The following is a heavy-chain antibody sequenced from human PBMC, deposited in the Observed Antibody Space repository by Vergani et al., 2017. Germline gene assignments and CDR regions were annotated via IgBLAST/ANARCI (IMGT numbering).Heavy chain of an antibody. V-gene: IGHV4-30-4*01. CDR2: LYYSGST. D-gene: IGHD3-10*01. J-gene: IGHJ3*02. CDR3: AREARRITMVRGVLGAFDI. CDR1: GGSISSGDYY. Sequence: QVQLQESGPGLVKPSQTLSLTCTVSGGSISSGDYYWSWIRQPPGKGLEWIGYLYYSGSTYYNPSRKSRVNISGDTSKNQFSLKLSSVTAADTAVYYCAREARRITMVRGVLGAFDIWGQGTMVTVSS.